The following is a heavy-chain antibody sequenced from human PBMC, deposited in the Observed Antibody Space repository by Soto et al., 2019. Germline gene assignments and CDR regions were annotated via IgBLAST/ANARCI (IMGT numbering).Heavy chain of an antibody. CDR2: ISSSGSTI. D-gene: IGHD2-21*01. J-gene: IGHJ4*02. V-gene: IGHV3-11*01. CDR1: GFTFSDYY. CDR3: ARDGAYGSSAQFDD. Sequence: GGSLRLSCAASGFTFSDYYMSWIRQAPGKGLEWVSYISSSGSTIYYADSVKGRFTISRDNAKNSLYLQMNSLRAEDTAVYYCARDGAYGSSAQFDDWGQGTLVTVAS.